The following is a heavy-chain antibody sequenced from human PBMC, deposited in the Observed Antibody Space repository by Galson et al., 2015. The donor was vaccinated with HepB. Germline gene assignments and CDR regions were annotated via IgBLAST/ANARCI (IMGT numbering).Heavy chain of an antibody. D-gene: IGHD3-10*01. Sequence: SLRLSCAASGFTFSSYSMNWVRQAPGKGLEWVSYISSSSSTIYYADSVKGRFTISRDNAKNSLYLQMNSLRDEDTAVYYCARENVLLWFGELFGYGMDVWGQGTTVTVSS. V-gene: IGHV3-48*02. CDR2: ISSSSSTI. CDR3: ARENVLLWFGELFGYGMDV. CDR1: GFTFSSYS. J-gene: IGHJ6*02.